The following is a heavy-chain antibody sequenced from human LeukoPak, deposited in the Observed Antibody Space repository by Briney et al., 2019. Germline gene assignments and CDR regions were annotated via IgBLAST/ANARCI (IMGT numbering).Heavy chain of an antibody. D-gene: IGHD2-15*01. CDR3: ARTLIRYCSGGSCYLGYFDL. J-gene: IGHJ2*01. Sequence: ASVKVSCKASGYTFTSYGISWVRQAPGQGLEWMGWISAYNGNTNYAQKLQGRVTMTTDTSTSTAYMELRSLRSDDTAVYYCARTLIRYCSGGSCYLGYFDLWGRGTLVTVSS. V-gene: IGHV1-18*01. CDR2: ISAYNGNT. CDR1: GYTFTSYG.